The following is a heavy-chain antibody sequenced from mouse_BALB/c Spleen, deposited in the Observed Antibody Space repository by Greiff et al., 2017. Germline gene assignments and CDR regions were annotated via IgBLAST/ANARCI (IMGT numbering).Heavy chain of an antibody. Sequence: VQLQQSGPQLVRPGASVKISCKASGYSFTSYWMHWVKQRPGQGLEWIGMIDPSDSETRLNQKFKDKATLTVDKSSSTAYMQLSSPTSEDSAVYYCARTGSFDYWGQGTTLTVSS. J-gene: IGHJ2*01. V-gene: IGHV1S127*01. CDR2: IDPSDSET. D-gene: IGHD4-1*01. CDR1: GYSFTSYW. CDR3: ARTGSFDY.